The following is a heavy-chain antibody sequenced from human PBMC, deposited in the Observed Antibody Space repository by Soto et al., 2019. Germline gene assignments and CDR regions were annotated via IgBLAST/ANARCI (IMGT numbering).Heavy chain of an antibody. CDR2: IYYSGST. Sequence: SETLSLTCTVSGGSISSSSYYWGWIRQPPGKGLEWIGNIYYSGSTYYNPSLKSRVTISVDTSKNQFSLKLSSVTAADTAVYYCARHIISKCGADYWGHGPLFIVS. CDR1: GGSISSSSYY. D-gene: IGHD4-4*01. J-gene: IGHJ4*01. V-gene: IGHV4-39*01. CDR3: ARHIISKCGADY.